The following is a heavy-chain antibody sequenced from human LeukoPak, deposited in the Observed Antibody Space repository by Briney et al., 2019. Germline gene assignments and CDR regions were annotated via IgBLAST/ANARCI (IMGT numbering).Heavy chain of an antibody. V-gene: IGHV3-23*01. D-gene: IGHD4-23*01. Sequence: GGSLRLSCAASGFTFSSYGMSWVRQAPGKGLEWVSAISGSGGSTYYADSVKGRFTISRDNSKNTLYLQMNSLRAEDTAVYYCANPYYGGNSPDAFDIWGQGTMVTVSS. CDR3: ANPYYGGNSPDAFDI. CDR1: GFTFSSYG. CDR2: ISGSGGST. J-gene: IGHJ3*02.